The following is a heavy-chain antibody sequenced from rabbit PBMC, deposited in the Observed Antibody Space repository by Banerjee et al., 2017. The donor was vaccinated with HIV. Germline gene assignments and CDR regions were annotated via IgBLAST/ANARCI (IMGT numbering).Heavy chain of an antibody. CDR2: INTSSGNT. V-gene: IGHV1S45*01. J-gene: IGHJ3*01. Sequence: QEQLEESGGDLVKPEGSLTLTCTASGFDFSSYGVNWVRQAPGKGLEWIACINTSSGNTVYATWAKGRFTISKTSWTTVTLQMTSLTAADTATYFCARDLAGVIGWNFGLWGQGTLVTVS. CDR1: GFDFSSYG. D-gene: IGHD4-1*01. CDR3: ARDLAGVIGWNFGL.